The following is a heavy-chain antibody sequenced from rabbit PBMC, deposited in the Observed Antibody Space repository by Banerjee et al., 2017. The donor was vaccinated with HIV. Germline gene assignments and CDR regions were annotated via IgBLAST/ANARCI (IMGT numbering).Heavy chain of an antibody. D-gene: IGHD6-1*01. V-gene: IGHV1S45*01. CDR1: GFSFSSNYY. CDR3: ARERAGDAAYGYVGHDGFDP. CDR2: INTGSSGST. Sequence: QEQLVESGGGLVQPEGSLTLTCTASGFSFSSNYYMCWVRQAPGKGLEWIACINTGSSGSTYYASWAKGRFTISKTSSTTVTLQMTSLTAADTATYFCARERAGDAAYGYVGHDGFDPWGPGTLVTVS. J-gene: IGHJ2*01.